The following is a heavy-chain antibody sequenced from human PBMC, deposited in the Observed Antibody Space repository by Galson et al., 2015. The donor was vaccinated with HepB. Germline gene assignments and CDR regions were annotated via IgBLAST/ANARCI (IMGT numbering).Heavy chain of an antibody. V-gene: IGHV5-51*01. Sequence: QSGAEVKKPGESLKISCKGSGYRFTSYWIGWVRQMPGKGLEWMGMIYPGDSDTRYSPSFQGQVTISADKSISTAYLQWRSLKASDSAMYYCARGVYDILTADSPDWYFDLWGRGTLVTVSS. D-gene: IGHD3-9*01. CDR3: ARGVYDILTADSPDWYFDL. J-gene: IGHJ2*01. CDR2: IYPGDSDT. CDR1: GYRFTSYW.